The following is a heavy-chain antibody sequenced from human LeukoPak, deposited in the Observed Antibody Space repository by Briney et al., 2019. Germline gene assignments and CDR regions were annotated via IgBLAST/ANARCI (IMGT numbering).Heavy chain of an antibody. V-gene: IGHV4-59*01. CDR1: GGSISSYY. CDR2: IYYSGST. J-gene: IGHJ5*02. CDR3: ARIDSSGSYGGDWFDP. D-gene: IGHD6-19*01. Sequence: SETLSLTCTVSGGSISSYYWSWIRQPPGKGLEWIRYIYYSGSTNYNPSLKSRVTISVDTSKNQFSLKLSSVTAADTAVYYCARIDSSGSYGGDWFDPWGQGTLVTVSS.